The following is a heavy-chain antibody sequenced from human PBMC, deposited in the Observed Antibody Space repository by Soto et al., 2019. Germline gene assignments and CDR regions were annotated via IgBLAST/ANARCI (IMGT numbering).Heavy chain of an antibody. Sequence: QVQLRESGPGLVKPSGTLSLNCIVSGDSITNVSYFWGWIRQFPGKGPEWVGPISYRGPTHFNLPVKSRVYISVDTSKNQFSLTLRSVTVADSGTYFCASEYSKSSGFNAWGQGLLVNVSS. V-gene: IGHV4-39*02. CDR2: ISYRGPT. J-gene: IGHJ5*02. CDR3: ASEYSKSSGFNA. CDR1: GDSITNVSYF. D-gene: IGHD3-22*01.